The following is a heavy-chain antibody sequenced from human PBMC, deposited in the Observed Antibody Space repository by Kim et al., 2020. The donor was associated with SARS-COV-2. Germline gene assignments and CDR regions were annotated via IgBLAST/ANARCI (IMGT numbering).Heavy chain of an antibody. CDR1: GFTFSSYG. CDR2: ISYDGDIK. CDR3: ASPGNCSGTACYNWFDP. J-gene: IGHJ5*02. V-gene: IGHV3-30*03. D-gene: IGHD2-2*03. Sequence: GGSLRLSCVVSGFTFSSYGMHWVRQAPDRGLEWVAIISYDGDIKYYADSVKGRFTISRDNSKSTLYLQMNSLRTDDTAVYYCASPGNCSGTACYNWFDPWGQGTLVTVSS.